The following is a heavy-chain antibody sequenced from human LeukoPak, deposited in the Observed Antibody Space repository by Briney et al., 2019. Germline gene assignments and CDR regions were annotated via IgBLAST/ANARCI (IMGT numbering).Heavy chain of an antibody. CDR2: FFQSEKS. V-gene: IGHV4-38-2*01. Sequence: PSETLSLTCAISGHSSTRGYYWAWFRQSPGKGLEWIATFFQSEKSFYNASLKSRVIMSLDTSKCQFSLNLTSVTASDTAVYYCARVLPVPYLLDSWGQGTHVTVSS. D-gene: IGHD2/OR15-2a*01. J-gene: IGHJ4*02. CDR3: ARVLPVPYLLDS. CDR1: GHSSTRGYY.